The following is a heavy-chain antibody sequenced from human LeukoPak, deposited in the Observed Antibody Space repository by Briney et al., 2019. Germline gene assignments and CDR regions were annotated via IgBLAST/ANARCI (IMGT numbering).Heavy chain of an antibody. V-gene: IGHV1-2*02. Sequence: ASVKVSCKASGYTFTGYYMHWVRQAPGQGLEWMGWINPNSGGTNYAQKFQGRVTMTRDTSISTAYMELSRLRSDDTAVCYCARSRDSSGYYSSYYGMDVWGQGTTVTVSS. CDR1: GYTFTGYY. CDR3: ARSRDSSGYYSSYYGMDV. CDR2: INPNSGGT. J-gene: IGHJ6*02. D-gene: IGHD3-22*01.